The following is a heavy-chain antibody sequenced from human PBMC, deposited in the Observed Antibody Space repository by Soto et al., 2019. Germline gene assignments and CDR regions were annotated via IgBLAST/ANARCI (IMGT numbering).Heavy chain of an antibody. Sequence: GGSLRLSCAASGFTFDDYAMHWVRQAPGKGLEWVSGISWNSGSIGYADSVKGRFTISRDNAKNSLYLQMNSLRAEDTALYYCAKGGVYGDDIYYFDYWGQGTLVTVSS. J-gene: IGHJ4*02. CDR2: ISWNSGSI. CDR3: AKGGVYGDDIYYFDY. CDR1: GFTFDDYA. V-gene: IGHV3-9*01. D-gene: IGHD4-17*01.